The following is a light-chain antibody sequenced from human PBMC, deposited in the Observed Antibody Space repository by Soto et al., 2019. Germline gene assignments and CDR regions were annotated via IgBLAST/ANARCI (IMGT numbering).Light chain of an antibody. CDR1: QCISNY. J-gene: IGKJ1*01. CDR2: AAS. V-gene: IGKV1-27*01. Sequence: DIQMTQSPSSLSASVGDTVTITCLASQCISNYLTWYQQKPGQVPNLLIYAASTWQSGVPSRFSGSGSGTDFTLTISSLRAEDVATYYCEKYNNAYRTLGQETKVEI. CDR3: EKYNNAYRT.